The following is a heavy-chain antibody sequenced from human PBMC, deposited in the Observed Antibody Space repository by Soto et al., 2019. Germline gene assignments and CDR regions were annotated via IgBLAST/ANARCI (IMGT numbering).Heavy chain of an antibody. CDR3: ARDLAGPKQLWLLDYYYGMDV. V-gene: IGHV3-33*01. CDR2: IWYDGSNK. Sequence: GESLKISCAASGFTFSSYGMHWVHQAPGKGLEWVAVIWYDGSNKYYADSVKGRFTISRDNSKNTLYLQMNSLRAEDTAVYYCARDLAGPKQLWLLDYYYGMDVWGQGTTVTVSS. J-gene: IGHJ6*02. D-gene: IGHD5-18*01. CDR1: GFTFSSYG.